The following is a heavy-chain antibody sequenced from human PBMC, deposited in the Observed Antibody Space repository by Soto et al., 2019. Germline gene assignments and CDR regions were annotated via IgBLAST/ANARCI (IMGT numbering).Heavy chain of an antibody. CDR2: IYPGDSDT. CDR3: AKGPLRSCRHYFDY. CDR1: GYRVTRYW. Sequence: GASLTSSYKGSGYRVTRYWFGSLHQMHGKGLEWMGIIYPGDSDTRYSPSFQGQVTISADKSISTAYLQMTSLSAEDTAVYYCAKGPLRSCRHYFDYWVKGSLVTVSS. J-gene: IGHJ4*02. V-gene: IGHV5-51*07.